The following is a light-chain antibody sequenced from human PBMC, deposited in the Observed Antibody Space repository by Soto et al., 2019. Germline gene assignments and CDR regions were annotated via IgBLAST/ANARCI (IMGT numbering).Light chain of an antibody. V-gene: IGKV3-20*01. CDR1: QSVADSY. Sequence: EVVLTQSPGTLSLSPGERATLSCRASQSVADSYLAWYQQKPGRAPRLLFYGASSRATGIPDRFSGSGSGTDFTLTISRLEPEDFAVYYCQQCGSSPPWTFGQGTKVDIK. CDR2: GAS. CDR3: QQCGSSPPWT. J-gene: IGKJ1*01.